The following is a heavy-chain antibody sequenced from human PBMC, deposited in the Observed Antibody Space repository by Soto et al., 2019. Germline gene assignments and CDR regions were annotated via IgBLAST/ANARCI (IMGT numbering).Heavy chain of an antibody. CDR1: GGSISSSSYY. CDR3: ARYRAATTRAQFDY. V-gene: IGHV4-39*01. D-gene: IGHD4-17*01. Sequence: SETLSLTCTVSGGSISSSSYYWGWIRQPPGKGLEWIGSIYYSGSTYYNPSLKSRVTISVDTSKNQFSLKLSSVTAADTAVYYCARYRAATTRAQFDYWGQGTLVTVSS. J-gene: IGHJ4*02. CDR2: IYYSGST.